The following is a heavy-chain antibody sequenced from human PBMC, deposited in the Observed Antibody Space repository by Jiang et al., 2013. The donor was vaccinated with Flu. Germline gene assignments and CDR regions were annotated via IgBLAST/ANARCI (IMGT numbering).Heavy chain of an antibody. D-gene: IGHD4-23*01. J-gene: IGHJ4*02. Sequence: AEVKKPGESLKISCKGSGYSFSSHWIGWVRHMPGQGLEWLGVIDPVDSDTRYSPSFQGQVTISADKSISTAYLQWSSLKASDTAMYYCARHGAVVTHGDYWGQGTLVTVSS. CDR3: ARHGAVVTHGDY. CDR1: GYSFSSHW. CDR2: IDPVDSDT. V-gene: IGHV5-51*01.